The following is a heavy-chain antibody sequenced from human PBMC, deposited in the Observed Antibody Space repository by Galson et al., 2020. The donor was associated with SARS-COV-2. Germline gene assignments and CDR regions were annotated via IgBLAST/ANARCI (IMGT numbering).Heavy chain of an antibody. CDR3: ARGLPYLERVYAP. J-gene: IGHJ5*02. Sequence: SETLSLTCAVYGGSFSGYYWSWIRQPPGKGLEWIGEINHSGSTNYNPSLKSRVTISVDTSKNQFSLKLSSVTAADTAVYYCARGLPYLERVYAPWGQGTLVTVSS. CDR2: INHSGST. V-gene: IGHV4-34*01. D-gene: IGHD3-3*02. CDR1: GGSFSGYY.